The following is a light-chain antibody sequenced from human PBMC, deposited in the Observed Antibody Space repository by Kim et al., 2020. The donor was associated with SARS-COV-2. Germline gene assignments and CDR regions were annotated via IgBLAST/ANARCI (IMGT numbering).Light chain of an antibody. Sequence: DIQMTQSPSSLSASVGDRVTITCRARQDISNYLAWYQQKPGKVPKLLIYDASTLHSGVPSRFSGSGSGTDFTLTISSLQPEDVATYYCQKYYSAPLTFGGETKLEI. V-gene: IGKV1-27*01. J-gene: IGKJ4*01. CDR1: QDISNY. CDR2: DAS. CDR3: QKYYSAPLT.